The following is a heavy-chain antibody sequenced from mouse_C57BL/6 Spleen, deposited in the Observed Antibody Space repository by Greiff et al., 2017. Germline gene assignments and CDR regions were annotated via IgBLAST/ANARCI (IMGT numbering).Heavy chain of an antibody. V-gene: IGHV14-3*01. J-gene: IGHJ2*01. CDR1: GFTFKNTY. CDR2: IDPANGNT. Sequence: VQLLQSVAELVRPGASVTLSCTASGFTFKNTYMHWVKQRPDQGLEWIGRIDPANGNTTYAPKFQGKATITADTSSNTAYLQLSSLTSEDTAIYYCAREEVSSVGAFDGWGQGTTLTVSS. D-gene: IGHD1-1*01. CDR3: AREEVSSVGAFDG.